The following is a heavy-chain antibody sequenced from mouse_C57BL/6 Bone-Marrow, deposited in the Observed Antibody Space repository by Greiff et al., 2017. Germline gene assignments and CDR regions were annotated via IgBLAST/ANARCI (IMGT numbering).Heavy chain of an antibody. V-gene: IGHV1-4*01. CDR3: ARILTGTNFDY. D-gene: IGHD4-1*01. CDR1: GYTFTSYT. CDR2: INPSSGYT. Sequence: QVQLQPSGAELARPGASVKMSCKASGYTFTSYTMHWVKQRPGQGLEWIGYINPSSGYTKYNQKFKDKATLTADKSSSTAYMQLSSLTSEDSAVYYCARILTGTNFDYWGQGTTLTVSS. J-gene: IGHJ2*01.